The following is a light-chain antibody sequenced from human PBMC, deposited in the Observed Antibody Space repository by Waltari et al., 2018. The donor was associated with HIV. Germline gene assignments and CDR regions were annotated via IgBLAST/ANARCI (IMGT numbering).Light chain of an antibody. J-gene: IGKJ4*01. Sequence: PGRSATLSCRASQTVGSHLAWYQHKPGQAPRLLIYDASNRATGIPARFSGSGSGTEFTLTISSLEPEDFADYYCQQRSNWLTFGGGTKVEIK. V-gene: IGKV3-11*01. CDR2: DAS. CDR3: QQRSNWLT. CDR1: QTVGSH.